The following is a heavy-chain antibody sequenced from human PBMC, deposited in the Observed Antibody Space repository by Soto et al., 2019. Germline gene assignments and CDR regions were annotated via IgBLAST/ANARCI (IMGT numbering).Heavy chain of an antibody. D-gene: IGHD3-10*01. V-gene: IGHV1-69*02. CDR2: IIPILGIA. CDR1: GGTFSSYT. Sequence: QVQLVQSGAEVKKPGSSVKVSCKASGGTFSSYTISWVRQAPGQGLEWMGRIIPILGIAKYAQKFQGRVTITADKSTSTAYMELSSLRSEDTAVYYCARGGDKSLFDPWGQGTLVTVSS. CDR3: ARGGDKSLFDP. J-gene: IGHJ5*02.